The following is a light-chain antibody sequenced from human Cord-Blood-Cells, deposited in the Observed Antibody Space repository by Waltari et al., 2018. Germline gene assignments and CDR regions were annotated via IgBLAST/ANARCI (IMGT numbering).Light chain of an antibody. J-gene: IGLJ3*02. CDR1: ALPTQY. CDR3: QSADSSGTWV. Sequence: SYELTQPPSVSVSPGQTPRITCSGDALPTQYAYWYQQKPGQAPVLVIYKDSERPSGIPERFSGSSSGTTVTLTISGVQAEDEADYYCQSADSSGTWVFGGGTKLTVL. CDR2: KDS. V-gene: IGLV3-25*03.